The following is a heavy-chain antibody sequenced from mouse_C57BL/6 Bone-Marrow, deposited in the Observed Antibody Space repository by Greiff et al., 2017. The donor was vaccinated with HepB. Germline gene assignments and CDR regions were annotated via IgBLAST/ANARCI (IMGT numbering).Heavy chain of an antibody. V-gene: IGHV14-4*01. CDR1: GFNIKDDY. J-gene: IGHJ3*01. CDR2: IDPENGDT. Sequence: VQLQQSGAELVRPGASVKLSCTASGFNIKDDYMHWVKQRPEQGLEWIGWIDPENGDTEYASKFQGKATITADTSSNTAYLQLSSLTSEDTAVYYCTTLTGFAYWGQGTLVTVSA. D-gene: IGHD4-1*01. CDR3: TTLTGFAY.